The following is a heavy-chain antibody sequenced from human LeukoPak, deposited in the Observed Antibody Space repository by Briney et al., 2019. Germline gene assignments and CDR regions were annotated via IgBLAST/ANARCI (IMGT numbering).Heavy chain of an antibody. CDR3: ARDTSPRIAAIYYDAFDI. CDR1: GFTFRDFF. Sequence: GGSLRLSCVASGFTFRDFFMSWIRQTPGKGLECVSYIGSGGTPTYYADSVKGRFTISRDDAKNSLYLEMSSLRGEDTALYYCARDTSPRIAAIYYDAFDIWGQGTMVTVSS. CDR2: IGSGGTPT. D-gene: IGHD6-13*01. J-gene: IGHJ3*02. V-gene: IGHV3-11*04.